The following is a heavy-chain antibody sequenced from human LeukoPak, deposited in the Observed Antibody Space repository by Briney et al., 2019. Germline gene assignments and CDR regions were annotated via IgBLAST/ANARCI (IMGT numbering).Heavy chain of an antibody. V-gene: IGHV3-23*01. CDR2: ISGSSDNT. D-gene: IGHD7-27*01. J-gene: IGHJ4*02. CDR1: GFTFRAYA. CDR3: AEAPGFSDF. Sequence: PGGSLRLSCAASGFTFRAYAMTWVRQAPGKGLEWVSTISGSSDNTFYAVSVKGRFTISRDNSKKTMYLQMNSLRADDTAVYYCAEAPGFSDFWGQGTLVTVSS.